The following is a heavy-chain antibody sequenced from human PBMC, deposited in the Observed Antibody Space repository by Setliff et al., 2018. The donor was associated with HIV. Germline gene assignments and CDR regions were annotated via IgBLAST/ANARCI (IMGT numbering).Heavy chain of an antibody. CDR3: ARAKSLVRGVNYFDY. CDR2: IYYSGST. D-gene: IGHD3-10*01. CDR1: GGSISSGGYY. V-gene: IGHV4-31*03. J-gene: IGHJ4*02. Sequence: PSETLSLTCTVSGGSISSGGYYWSWIRQHPGKGLEWIGYIYYSGSTYYNPSLKSRVTISVDTSKNQFSLKLNSVTAADTAVYYCARAKSLVRGVNYFDYWGQGTLVTVSS.